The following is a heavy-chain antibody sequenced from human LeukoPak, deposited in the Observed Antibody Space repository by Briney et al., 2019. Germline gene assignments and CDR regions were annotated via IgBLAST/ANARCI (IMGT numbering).Heavy chain of an antibody. CDR1: GGSFSGYY. CDR2: INHSGST. V-gene: IGHV4-34*01. Sequence: SETLSPTCAVYGGSFSGYYWSWIRQPPGKGLEWIGEINHSGSTNYNPSLKSRVTISVDTSKNQFSLKLSSVTAADTAVYYCARGDYDILTGYYLRYFDYWGQGTLVTVSS. D-gene: IGHD3-9*01. CDR3: ARGDYDILTGYYLRYFDY. J-gene: IGHJ4*02.